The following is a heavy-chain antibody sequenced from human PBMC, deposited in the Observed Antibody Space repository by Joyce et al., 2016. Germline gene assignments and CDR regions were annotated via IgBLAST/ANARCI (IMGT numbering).Heavy chain of an antibody. Sequence: QLEESGGTLVYPGGSLRLSCTVSYRLSNKNVMAWVSQGPGKGREGVSAIGASGGGRYYADSVKGRFTVSRDNSNNMRYLEMTSLQIEDTAIYYCARAKTVVVAYTLRDGFDVWGQGTQVAVSS. V-gene: IGHV3-23*04. CDR2: IGASGGGR. D-gene: IGHD2-15*01. CDR3: ARAKTVVVAYTLRDGFDV. CDR1: YRLSNKNV. J-gene: IGHJ3*01.